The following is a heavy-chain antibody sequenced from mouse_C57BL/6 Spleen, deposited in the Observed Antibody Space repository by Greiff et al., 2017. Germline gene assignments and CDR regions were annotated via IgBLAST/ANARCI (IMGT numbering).Heavy chain of an antibody. CDR1: GYSFTGYY. CDR3: ARNGYYSMDY. V-gene: IGHV1-42*01. J-gene: IGHJ4*01. CDR2: INPSTGGT. Sequence: VQLQQSGPELVKPGASVKISCKASGYSFTGYYMNWVKQSPEKSLEWIGEINPSTGGTTYNQKFKAKATLTVDKSSRTAYMQLKSLTSEDSAVYYCARNGYYSMDYWGQGTSVTVSS.